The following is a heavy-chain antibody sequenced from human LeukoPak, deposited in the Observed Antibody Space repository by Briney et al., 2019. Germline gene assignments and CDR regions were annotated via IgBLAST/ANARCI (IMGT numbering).Heavy chain of an antibody. CDR2: IWNDGSNK. V-gene: IGHV3-33*01. J-gene: IGHJ6*03. Sequence: GGSLRLSCAASGFTFSSYGMHWVRQALGKGLEWVSVIWNDGSNKYYADSVKGRFTISRDNSKNTVYLQMNSLRAEDTAVYYCARPRIAAAGNVYYMDVWGKGTTVTVSS. CDR3: ARPRIAAAGNVYYMDV. D-gene: IGHD6-13*01. CDR1: GFTFSSYG.